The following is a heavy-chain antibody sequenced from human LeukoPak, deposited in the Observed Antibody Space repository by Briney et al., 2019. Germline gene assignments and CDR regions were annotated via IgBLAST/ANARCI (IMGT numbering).Heavy chain of an antibody. CDR2: ISGSGGST. CDR3: AKSPAVDAAFDI. V-gene: IGHV3-23*01. CDR1: GFTFSSHW. J-gene: IGHJ3*02. Sequence: PGGSLRLSCAASGFTFSSHWMLWARQAPGKGLVWVSAISGSGGSTYYADSVKGRFTISRDNSKNTLYLQMNSLRAEDTAVYYCAKSPAVDAAFDIWGQGAMVTVSS. D-gene: IGHD4-23*01.